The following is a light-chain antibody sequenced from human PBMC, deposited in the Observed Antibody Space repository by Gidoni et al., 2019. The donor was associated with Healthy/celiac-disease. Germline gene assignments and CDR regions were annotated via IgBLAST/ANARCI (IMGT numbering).Light chain of an antibody. V-gene: IGLV4-69*01. J-gene: IGLJ2*01. CDR3: QTLGTGIRV. CDR1: SGHSSYA. Sequence: QLVLTQSPSASASLGASVKPTCPLSSGHSSYAIAWHQQQPEKGPRYLMKLNSDGSHSKGDGVPDRFSGSSSGAERSLPISSLQSEDAADYYCQTLGTGIRVFGGGTKLTVL. CDR2: LNSDGSH.